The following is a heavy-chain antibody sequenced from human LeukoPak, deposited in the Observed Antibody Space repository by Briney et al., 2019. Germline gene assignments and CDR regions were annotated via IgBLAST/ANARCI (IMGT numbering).Heavy chain of an antibody. CDR2: ISSSGRLI. J-gene: IGHJ6*02. Sequence: GGSLRLSCAASGFTFSDYYINWIRQAPGKGLEGVSHISSSGRLIQYADSVKGRFTITRDNAQNFMSLKMNSLKPEDTAVSYCARDTNNGLDVWGRGTTVTVSS. CDR3: ARDTNNGLDV. V-gene: IGHV3-11*01. D-gene: IGHD1-20*01. CDR1: GFTFSDYY.